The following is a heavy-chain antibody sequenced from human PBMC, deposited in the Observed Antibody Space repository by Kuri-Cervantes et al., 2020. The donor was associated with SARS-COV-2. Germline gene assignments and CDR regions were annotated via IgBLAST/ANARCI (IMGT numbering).Heavy chain of an antibody. CDR3: ARTTYGSGSYWDDAFDI. D-gene: IGHD3-10*01. Sequence: ASVKVSCKASGYTFTGYYMHWVRQAPGQGLEWMGWINPNSGGTNYAQKFQGRVTMTRDTSISTAYMELSRLRSDDTAVYYCARTTYGSGSYWDDAFDIWGQGTMVTVSS. CDR2: INPNSGGT. J-gene: IGHJ3*02. V-gene: IGHV1-2*02. CDR1: GYTFTGYY.